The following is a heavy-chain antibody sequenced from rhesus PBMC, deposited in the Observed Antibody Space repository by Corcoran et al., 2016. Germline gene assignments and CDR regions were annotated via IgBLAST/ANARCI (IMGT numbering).Heavy chain of an antibody. CDR1: GASISSYW. Sequence: QVQLQESGPGLVKPSETLSLTCAVSGASISSYWWSWIRQPPGKGLEWIGENNGKSGSTYYNPSLKSRVTISKDASKNQFSLKLSSVTAADTAVYYCARARAGGYNFWSGYYWGQGVLVTVSS. J-gene: IGHJ4*01. CDR2: NNGKSGST. V-gene: IGHV4-80*01. D-gene: IGHD3-3*01. CDR3: ARARAGGYNFWSGYY.